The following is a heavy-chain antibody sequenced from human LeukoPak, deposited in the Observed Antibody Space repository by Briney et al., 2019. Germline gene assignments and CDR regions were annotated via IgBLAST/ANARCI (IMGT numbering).Heavy chain of an antibody. J-gene: IGHJ4*02. V-gene: IGHV3-74*01. CDR2: INSDGSIT. CDR1: GFTFRGAA. Sequence: GGSLRLSCAVSGFTFRGAAMTWVRQAPGKGLVWVSRINSDGSITTYADSAQGRFTISRDNAKNTLFLQMNSLRVEDTAVYYCARDYNWNPPDYWGQGTLVTVSS. CDR3: ARDYNWNPPDY. D-gene: IGHD1-1*01.